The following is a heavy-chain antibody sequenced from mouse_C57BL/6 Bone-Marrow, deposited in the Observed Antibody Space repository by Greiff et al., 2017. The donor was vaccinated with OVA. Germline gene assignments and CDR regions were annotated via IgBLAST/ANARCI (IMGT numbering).Heavy chain of an antibody. CDR3: ARRDDYGGEFAY. D-gene: IGHD2-4*01. V-gene: IGHV1-54*01. J-gene: IGHJ3*01. Sequence: VQLQQSGAELVRPGTSVKVSCKASGYAFTNYLIEWVKQRPGQGLEWIGVINPGSGGTNYNEKFKGKATLTADKSSSTAYMQLSSLTSEDSAVYFCARRDDYGGEFAYWGQGTLVTVSA. CDR1: GYAFTNYL. CDR2: INPGSGGT.